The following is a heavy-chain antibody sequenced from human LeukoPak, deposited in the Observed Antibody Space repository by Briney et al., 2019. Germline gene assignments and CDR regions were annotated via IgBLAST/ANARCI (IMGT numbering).Heavy chain of an antibody. Sequence: PSETLSLTCTVSGGSISSSSYYWGWIRQPPGKGLEWIGSIYYSGSTYYNPSLKSRVTISVDTSKNQFSLKLSSVTAADTAVFYCARDNRRYFDWYYYYYYGMDVWGQGTTVTVSS. CDR2: IYYSGST. D-gene: IGHD3-9*01. J-gene: IGHJ6*02. CDR3: ARDNRRYFDWYYYYYYGMDV. CDR1: GGSISSSSYY. V-gene: IGHV4-39*07.